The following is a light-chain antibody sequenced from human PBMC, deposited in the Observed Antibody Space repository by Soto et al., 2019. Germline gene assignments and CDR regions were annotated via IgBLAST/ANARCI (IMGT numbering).Light chain of an antibody. CDR3: QQYNSYWT. CDR1: QSINSW. V-gene: IGKV1-5*03. Sequence: DIHMTQSPSTLSASVGDRGTITCRASQSINSWLAWYQQKPGKAPKLLIYKASSLESGVPSRFSGSGSGTEFTLTISSLQPDDFATYYCQQYNSYWTFGQGTNVEIK. J-gene: IGKJ1*01. CDR2: KAS.